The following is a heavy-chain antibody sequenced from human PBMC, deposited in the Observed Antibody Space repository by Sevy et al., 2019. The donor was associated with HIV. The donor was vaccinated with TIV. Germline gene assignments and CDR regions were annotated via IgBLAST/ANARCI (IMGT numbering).Heavy chain of an antibody. CDR1: GFTVSSNY. Sequence: GGSLRLSCAASGFTVSSNYMGWVRQAPGKGLEWVSVIYSGGSTYYADSVKGRFTISRDNSKNTLYLQMNSLRAEDTAVYYCASDRRYSSGWYYFDYWGQGTLVTVSS. V-gene: IGHV3-53*01. J-gene: IGHJ4*02. CDR2: IYSGGST. CDR3: ASDRRYSSGWYYFDY. D-gene: IGHD6-19*01.